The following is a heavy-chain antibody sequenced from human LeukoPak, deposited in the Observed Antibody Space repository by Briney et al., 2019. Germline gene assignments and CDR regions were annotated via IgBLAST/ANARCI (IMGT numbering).Heavy chain of an antibody. CDR1: GFTFSSYE. CDR3: ARSTVDLTNDY. Sequence: GGSLRLSCAASGFTFSSYEMNWVRQAPGKGLEWVSYISSSGSTIYYADSVKGRFTISRDNAKNSLYLQMNSLRAEDTAVYYCARSTVDLTNDYWGQGTLVTVSS. D-gene: IGHD4-17*01. V-gene: IGHV3-48*03. CDR2: ISSSGSTI. J-gene: IGHJ4*02.